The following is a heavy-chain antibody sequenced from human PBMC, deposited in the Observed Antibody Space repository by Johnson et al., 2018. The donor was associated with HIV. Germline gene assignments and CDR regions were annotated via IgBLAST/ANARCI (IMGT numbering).Heavy chain of an antibody. CDR2: INWNGGST. Sequence: VQLVESGGGLVQPGGSLRLSCAASGLSFSRSWMHWVRQAPGKGLEWVSGINWNGGSTGYADSVKGRSTISRDNAKNSLYLQMSSLRAEDTALYYCARDRGRGSEDAFDIWGQGTMVTVSS. CDR3: ARDRGRGSEDAFDI. D-gene: IGHD2-15*01. CDR1: GLSFSRSW. J-gene: IGHJ3*02. V-gene: IGHV3-20*04.